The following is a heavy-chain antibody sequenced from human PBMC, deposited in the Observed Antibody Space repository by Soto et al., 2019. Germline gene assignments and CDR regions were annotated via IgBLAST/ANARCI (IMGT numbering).Heavy chain of an antibody. V-gene: IGHV3-30*18. J-gene: IGHJ4*02. CDR1: GFTFSSYG. D-gene: IGHD6-13*01. CDR3: AKGGRYSSSWYPWYYFDY. Sequence: PGGSLRLSCAASGFTFSSYGMHWVRQAPGKGLEWVAVISYDGSNKYYADSVKGRFTISRDNSKNTLYLQMNSLSAEDTAVYYCAKGGRYSSSWYPWYYFDYWGQGTQVTVSS. CDR2: ISYDGSNK.